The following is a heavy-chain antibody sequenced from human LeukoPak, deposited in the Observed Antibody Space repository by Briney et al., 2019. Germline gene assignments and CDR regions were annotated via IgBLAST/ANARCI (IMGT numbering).Heavy chain of an antibody. J-gene: IGHJ3*02. V-gene: IGHV4-59*01. CDR1: GGSISSYY. Sequence: SETLSLTCTVSGGSISSYYWSWIRQPPGKGLEWIGYINYSGSTNYNPSLKSRVTISVDTSKNQFSLRLSSVTAADTALYYCATGQYCSGNRCYSGTFDIWGQGTMVTVSS. D-gene: IGHD2-15*01. CDR3: ATGQYCSGNRCYSGTFDI. CDR2: INYSGST.